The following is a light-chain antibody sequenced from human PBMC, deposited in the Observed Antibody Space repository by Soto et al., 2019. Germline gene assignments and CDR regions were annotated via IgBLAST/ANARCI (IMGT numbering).Light chain of an antibody. CDR3: LQGYNTFWT. CDR1: QPIGTS. V-gene: IGKV1-39*01. Sequence: DIQMTQSPSSLSASVGDSVTVTCRASQPIGTSLHWYQQRAGKAPKVLISSASRLRSGVSSRFSGSGSGTHFTLTISSLRPEDSATYYCLQGYNTFWTFGQGTKVDIK. CDR2: SAS. J-gene: IGKJ1*01.